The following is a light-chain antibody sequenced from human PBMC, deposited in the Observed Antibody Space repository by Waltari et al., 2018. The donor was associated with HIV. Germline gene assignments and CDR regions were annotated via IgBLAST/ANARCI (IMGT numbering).Light chain of an antibody. CDR1: IRDVGRYHD. Sequence: QSALTQPASVSGSPGQSITISCPGTIRDVGRYHDVSCYQQPPGKAPKLMIFEVSNRPSGVSNRFSGSKSGNTASLTISGLQAEDEADYYCSSYTNNSTLVFGGGTKLTVL. J-gene: IGLJ2*01. CDR3: SSYTNNSTLV. CDR2: EVS. V-gene: IGLV2-14*01.